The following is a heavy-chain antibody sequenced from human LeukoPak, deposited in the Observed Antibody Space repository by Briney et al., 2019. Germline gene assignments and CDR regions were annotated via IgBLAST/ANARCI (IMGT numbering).Heavy chain of an antibody. V-gene: IGHV3-7*01. CDR2: INQDGSKK. D-gene: IGHD2-21*02. Sequence: GGSLRLSCVASRFTFSNYWMSWVRQAPGKGLEWVANINQDGSKKPYADSMKGRFTISRDNARESLYLQLNSLRADDTAVYYCAKWGPHCVGDYCPALDSWGQGTLVTVSS. CDR1: RFTFSNYW. J-gene: IGHJ4*02. CDR3: AKWGPHCVGDYCPALDS.